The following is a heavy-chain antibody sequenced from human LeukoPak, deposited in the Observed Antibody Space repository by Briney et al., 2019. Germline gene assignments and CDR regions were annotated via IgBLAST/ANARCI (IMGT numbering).Heavy chain of an antibody. V-gene: IGHV3-23*01. CDR2: ISGSGAMT. Sequence: GGSLRLSCAASGFTFNNHAMIWVRQAPGKGLEWVSSISGSGAMTYYGDSVKGRFTISRDNAMDTLYLQMNSLRADDTAVYYCAKVGTALRFLEWFPSYFDYWGQGTLVTVSS. D-gene: IGHD3-3*01. CDR3: AKVGTALRFLEWFPSYFDY. CDR1: GFTFNNHA. J-gene: IGHJ4*02.